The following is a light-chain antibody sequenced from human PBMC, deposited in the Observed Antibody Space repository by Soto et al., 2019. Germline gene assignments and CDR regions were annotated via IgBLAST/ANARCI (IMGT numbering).Light chain of an antibody. CDR1: SSNIGSNS. CDR3: AAWDDSLTGVV. Sequence: SVLTQPPSASGTPGQRVTISCSGSSSNIGSNSVNWYQQLPKTAPKLLIYSDNQRPSGVPDRFSGSKSGTSASLAINGLQSEDEADYYCAAWDDSLTGVVFGGGTKVTVL. J-gene: IGLJ2*01. CDR2: SDN. V-gene: IGLV1-44*01.